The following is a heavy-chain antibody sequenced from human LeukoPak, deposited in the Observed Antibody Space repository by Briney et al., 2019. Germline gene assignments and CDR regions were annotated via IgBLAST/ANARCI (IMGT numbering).Heavy chain of an antibody. CDR1: GYSFTSYW. Sequence: GDSLKISCKGSGYSFTSYWISWVRQMPGKGLEWMGRIDPSDSYTNYSPSFQGHVTISADKSISTAYLQWSSLKASDTAMYYCARLGGDMFHAWTPPGFDYWGQGTLVTVSS. CDR3: ARLGGDMFHAWTPPGFDY. D-gene: IGHD3-10*01. CDR2: IDPSDSYT. V-gene: IGHV5-10-1*01. J-gene: IGHJ4*02.